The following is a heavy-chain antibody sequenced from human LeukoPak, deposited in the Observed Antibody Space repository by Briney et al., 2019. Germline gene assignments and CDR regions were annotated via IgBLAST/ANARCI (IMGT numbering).Heavy chain of an antibody. V-gene: IGHV4-34*01. J-gene: IGHJ4*02. Sequence: SETLSLTCAVYGGSFSGYYWSWIRQPPGKGPEWIGEINHSGSTNYNPSLKSRVTISLDTSKNQFSLKLSSVTAADTAVYYCARVVRLWSSYLIDYWGQGTLVTVSS. CDR3: ARVVRLWSSYLIDY. CDR2: INHSGST. CDR1: GGSFSGYY. D-gene: IGHD3-3*01.